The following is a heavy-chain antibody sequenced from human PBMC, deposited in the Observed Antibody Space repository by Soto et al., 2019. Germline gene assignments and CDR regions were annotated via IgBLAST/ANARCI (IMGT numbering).Heavy chain of an antibody. CDR3: ARANILTGYYNYYYYGMDV. CDR1: GGSISSGGYY. J-gene: IGHJ6*02. V-gene: IGHV4-31*03. D-gene: IGHD3-9*01. Sequence: KTSETLSLTCTVSGGSISSGGYYWSWIRQHPGKGLEWIGYIYYSGSTYYNPSLKSRVTISVDTSKNQFSLKLSSVTAADTAVYYCARANILTGYYNYYYYGMDVWGQGTTVTVSS. CDR2: IYYSGST.